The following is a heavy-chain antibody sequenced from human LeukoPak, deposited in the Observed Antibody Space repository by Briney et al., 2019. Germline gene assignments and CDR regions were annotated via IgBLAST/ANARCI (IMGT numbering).Heavy chain of an antibody. D-gene: IGHD2-8*02. J-gene: IGHJ4*02. CDR3: AREESGGYFDY. Sequence: ASVKVSCKASGYTFASYYMHWVRQAPGQGLEWMGLINPSGTNTNYAQKFRGRVTMTRDTSTSTVYMDLSSLRSEDTAMYFCAREESGGYFDYWGQGTLVTVSS. CDR2: INPSGTNT. V-gene: IGHV1-46*01. CDR1: GYTFASYY.